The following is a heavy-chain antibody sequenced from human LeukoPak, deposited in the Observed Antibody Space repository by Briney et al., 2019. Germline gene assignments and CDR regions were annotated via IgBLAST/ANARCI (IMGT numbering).Heavy chain of an antibody. V-gene: IGHV4-34*01. CDR3: ARDHSSARYTYYYYYMDV. J-gene: IGHJ6*03. CDR1: GGSFSGHY. D-gene: IGHD2-2*02. CDR2: INHGGST. Sequence: PSETLSLTCAVYGGSFSGHYWNWIRQPPGKGLEWIGEINHGGSTNYNPSLKSRVTISIDTSKNQFSLKLTSATAADTAVYYCARDHSSARYTYYYYYMDVWGKGTTVTVSS.